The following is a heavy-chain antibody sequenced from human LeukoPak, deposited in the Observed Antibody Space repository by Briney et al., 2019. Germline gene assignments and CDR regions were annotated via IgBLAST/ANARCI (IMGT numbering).Heavy chain of an antibody. D-gene: IGHD5-18*01. J-gene: IGHJ4*02. CDR2: ISAYNGNT. Sequence: ASVKVSCKASGYTFTSYGITWVRQAPGQGLEWMGWISAYNGNTNYAQKVQGRVTMTTDTSTSTAYMELRSLRSDDTAAYYCARGTGAMVMWASFGYWGQGTLVTVSS. CDR3: ARGTGAMVMWASFGY. V-gene: IGHV1-18*01. CDR1: GYTFTSYG.